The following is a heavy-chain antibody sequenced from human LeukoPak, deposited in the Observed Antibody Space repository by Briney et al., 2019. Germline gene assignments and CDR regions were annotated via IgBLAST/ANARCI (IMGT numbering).Heavy chain of an antibody. Sequence: SVTVSCKASGGTFSIYAISWVRQAPGQGLEWMGGIIPIFGTANYAQKFQGRVTITADESTSTAYMELSSLRSEDTAVYYCARRSSGYYFPHFDPWGQGTLVTVSS. CDR1: GGTFSIYA. V-gene: IGHV1-69*13. CDR2: IIPIFGTA. CDR3: ARRSSGYYFPHFDP. J-gene: IGHJ5*02. D-gene: IGHD3-22*01.